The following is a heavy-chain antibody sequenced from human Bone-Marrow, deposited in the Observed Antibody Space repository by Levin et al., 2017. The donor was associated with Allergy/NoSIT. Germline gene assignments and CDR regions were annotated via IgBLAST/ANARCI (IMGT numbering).Heavy chain of an antibody. CDR1: GVSIDTYNW. CDR2: INQRGTA. D-gene: IGHD6-25*01. V-gene: IGHV4-4*02. J-gene: IGHJ5*02. CDR3: ARINQASGFKNWFDP. Sequence: SETLSLTCDVSGVSIDTYNWWTWVRQPPGKGLQWLGEINQRGTATYNSSLRSRVLMSVDKSTNQFSLMVNSVTAADTAVYYCARINQASGFKNWFDPWGPGILVTVSS.